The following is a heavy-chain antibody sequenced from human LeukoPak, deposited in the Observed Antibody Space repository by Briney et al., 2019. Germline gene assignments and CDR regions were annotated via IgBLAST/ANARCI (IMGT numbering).Heavy chain of an antibody. CDR2: INPNTGGT. CDR1: GYTFIDYY. CDR3: ATDGGTRGAVAGYFDY. J-gene: IGHJ4*02. V-gene: IGHV1-2*04. Sequence: ASVKVSCKASGYTFIDYYVHWVRQAPGQGLEWMGYINPNTGGTNFAQKFQGWVTMTRDTSISTAYMELSRLKSDVTAVYYCATDGGTRGAVAGYFDYWGQGTLVTVSS. D-gene: IGHD6-19*01.